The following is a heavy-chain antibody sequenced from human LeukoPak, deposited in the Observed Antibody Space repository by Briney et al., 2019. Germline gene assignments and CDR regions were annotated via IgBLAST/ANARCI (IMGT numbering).Heavy chain of an antibody. J-gene: IGHJ4*02. Sequence: GGSLRLSCAASGFTFSSHSMNWVRQAPGKGLEWVSSISSGSSYIYYADSVKGRFTISRDNDKNSLYLQMNSLRAEDTAVYYCAKGTASDYLLDYWGQGTLVTVSS. D-gene: IGHD4-17*01. V-gene: IGHV3-21*01. CDR1: GFTFSSHS. CDR2: ISSGSSYI. CDR3: AKGTASDYLLDY.